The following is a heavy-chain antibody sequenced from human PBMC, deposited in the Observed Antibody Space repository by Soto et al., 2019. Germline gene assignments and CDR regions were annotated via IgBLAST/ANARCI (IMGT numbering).Heavy chain of an antibody. D-gene: IGHD2-15*01. CDR1: GFTFSSYW. V-gene: IGHV3-7*01. CDR2: IKQDGSEK. Sequence: GGSLRLSCAASGFTFSSYWMSWVRQAPGKGLEWVANIKQDGSEKYYVDSVKGRFTISRDNAKNSLYLQMNSLRAEDTAVYYCAREARMVVGAKRYYMDVWGKGTTVTVSS. CDR3: AREARMVVGAKRYYMDV. J-gene: IGHJ6*03.